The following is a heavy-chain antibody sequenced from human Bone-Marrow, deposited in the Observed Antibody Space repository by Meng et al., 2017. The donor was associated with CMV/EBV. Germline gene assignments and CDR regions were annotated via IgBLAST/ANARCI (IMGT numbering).Heavy chain of an antibody. J-gene: IGHJ4*02. CDR3: ARLPLYCSSTSCYIRYTYFDY. D-gene: IGHD2-2*02. Sequence: TSDWIGWVSQMPGKGLEWMGIIYPGDSDTRYSPSFQGQVTISADKSISTAYLQWSSLKASDTAMYYCARLPLYCSSTSCYIRYTYFDYWGQGTLVTVSS. V-gene: IGHV5-51*01. CDR1: TSDW. CDR2: IYPGDSDT.